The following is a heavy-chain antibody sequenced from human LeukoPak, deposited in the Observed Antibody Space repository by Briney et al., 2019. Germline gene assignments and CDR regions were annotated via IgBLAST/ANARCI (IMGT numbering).Heavy chain of an antibody. CDR1: GGSISSGSYY. D-gene: IGHD4-17*01. V-gene: IGHV4-61*02. CDR3: ARSTPTYGDYGTYYYYYMDV. J-gene: IGHJ6*03. Sequence: SQTLSLTCTVSGGSISSGSYYWSWIRQPAGKGLEWIGRIYTSGSTNYNPSLKSRVTISVDTSKNQFSLKLSSVTAADTAVYYCARSTPTYGDYGTYYYYYMDVWGKGTTVTVS. CDR2: IYTSGST.